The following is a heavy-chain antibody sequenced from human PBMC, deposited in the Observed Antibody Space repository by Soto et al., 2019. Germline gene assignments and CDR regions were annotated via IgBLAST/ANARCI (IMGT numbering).Heavy chain of an antibody. V-gene: IGHV4-39*01. CDR3: ASLLYYDDSGFYHYFDY. D-gene: IGHD3-22*01. Sequence: PSETLSLTCTVSGGSISSSNYYWAWIRQPPGKGLEWIGSLYYGGSRYYNASLKSRVTISADASKSQFSLRLTSVTAADTAVYFCASLLYYDDSGFYHYFDYWGQGTLVTVSS. CDR2: LYYGGSR. J-gene: IGHJ4*02. CDR1: GGSISSSNYY.